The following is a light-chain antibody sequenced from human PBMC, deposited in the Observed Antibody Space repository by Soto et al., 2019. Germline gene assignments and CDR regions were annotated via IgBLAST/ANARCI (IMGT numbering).Light chain of an antibody. CDR3: QQRSDWPST. V-gene: IGKV3-11*01. Sequence: EIVLTQSPATLSLSPGERATLSCRASQSVGTYFAWYQQKPGQAPRLLIYDSSNRATGIPARFSGSGSGTDFTLTISSRDPEDFAVYYCQQRSDWPSTFGGGTKVEIK. J-gene: IGKJ4*01. CDR1: QSVGTY. CDR2: DSS.